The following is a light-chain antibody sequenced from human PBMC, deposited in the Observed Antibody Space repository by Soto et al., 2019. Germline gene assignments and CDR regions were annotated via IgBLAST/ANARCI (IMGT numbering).Light chain of an antibody. CDR1: QSVLYSSNNKNY. V-gene: IGKV4-1*01. CDR2: WAS. Sequence: DIVMTQSPDSLAVSLGERATINCKSSQSVLYSSNNKNYLAWYQQKPGQPPKLLIYWASTRESGVPDRFSGSGSGTDFTLPISSLQAEDVAVYYCQQYDSTPFTFGPGTKVDIK. J-gene: IGKJ3*01. CDR3: QQYDSTPFT.